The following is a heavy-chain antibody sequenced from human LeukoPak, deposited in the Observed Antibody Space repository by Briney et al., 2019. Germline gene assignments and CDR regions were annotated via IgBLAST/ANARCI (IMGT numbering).Heavy chain of an antibody. Sequence: PGGSLRLSCAASGFTFDDYGMSWVRQAPGKGLEWVANIKQDGGERFYVDSVKGRFTISRDNAKNSLYLQMNSLRVEDTAVYYCAREDHSNYNYWGQGTLVTVSS. D-gene: IGHD4-11*01. CDR2: IKQDGGER. CDR1: GFTFDDYG. CDR3: AREDHSNYNY. V-gene: IGHV3-7*01. J-gene: IGHJ4*02.